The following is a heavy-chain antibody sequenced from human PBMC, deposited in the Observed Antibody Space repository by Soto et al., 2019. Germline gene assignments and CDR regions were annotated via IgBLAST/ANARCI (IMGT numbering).Heavy chain of an antibody. CDR2: IYPGDSDT. J-gene: IGHJ6*02. CDR1: GYSFTSYW. CDR3: ARLGYYDSSGYYYDAGYYYYGMDV. D-gene: IGHD3-22*01. V-gene: IGHV5-51*01. Sequence: PGESLKISCKGSGYSFTSYWIGWVRQMPGKGLEWMGIIYPGDSDTRYSPSFQGQVTISADKSISTAYLQWSSLKASDTAMYYCARLGYYDSSGYYYDAGYYYYGMDVWGHGTTVTVSS.